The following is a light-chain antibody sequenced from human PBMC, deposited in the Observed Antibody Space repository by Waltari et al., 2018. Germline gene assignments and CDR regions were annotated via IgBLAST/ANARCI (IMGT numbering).Light chain of an antibody. CDR1: QSLNVW. CDR3: QQYNDYRT. J-gene: IGKJ1*01. V-gene: IGKV1-5*03. CDR2: KAS. Sequence: DIQMTQSPSTLAASVGDTVTITCRASQSLNVWLAWYQQKAGKAPKLLIYKASSLQNGVPSRFSGRGSGTELTLTITNLQPDDFATYDCQQYNDYRTFGQGTSVEIK.